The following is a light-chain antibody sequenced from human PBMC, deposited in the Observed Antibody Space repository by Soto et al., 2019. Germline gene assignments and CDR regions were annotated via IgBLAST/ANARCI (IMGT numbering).Light chain of an antibody. J-gene: IGKJ1*01. CDR2: TAS. CDR3: QQSFTSPGT. CDR1: QSISNY. V-gene: IGKV1-39*01. Sequence: DIQMTQSPSSLSASVGDRVTITCRASQSISNYLNWYLQRPGKAPKLLIFTASSLQSGVPSRFSGSGSGTDFTLTISSLLPEDFATYYCQQSFTSPGTFGQGTKVDIK.